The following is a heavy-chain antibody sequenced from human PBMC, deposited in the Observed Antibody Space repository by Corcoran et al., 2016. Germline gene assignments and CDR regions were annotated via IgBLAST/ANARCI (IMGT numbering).Heavy chain of an antibody. CDR1: GFTVSSNY. J-gene: IGHJ5*02. D-gene: IGHD6-13*01. CDR2: IYSGGST. V-gene: IGHV3-53*01. Sequence: EVQLVESGGGLIQPGGSLRLSCAASGFTVSSNYMSWVRQAPGKGLEWVSVIYSGGSTYYADSVKGRFTISRDNSKNTLYLQMNSLRAEDTAVEYCARAEGRYSSSWSPGWFDPWGQGTLVTVSS. CDR3: ARAEGRYSSSWSPGWFDP.